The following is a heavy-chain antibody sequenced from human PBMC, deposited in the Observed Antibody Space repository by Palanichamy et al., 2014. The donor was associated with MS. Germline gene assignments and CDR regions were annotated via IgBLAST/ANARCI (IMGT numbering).Heavy chain of an antibody. CDR1: GFTFSSYA. CDR3: AKGYDSSGYYRYYFDY. J-gene: IGHJ4*02. CDR2: ISGSGGST. D-gene: IGHD3-22*01. V-gene: IGHV3-23*04. Sequence: EVQLVESGGGLVQPGGSLRLSCAASGFTFSSYAMSWVRQAPGKGLEWVSTISGSGGSTYYADSVKGRFTISRDNSKNTLYLQMNSLRAEDTAVYYCAKGYDSSGYYRYYFDYWGQGTLVTVPS.